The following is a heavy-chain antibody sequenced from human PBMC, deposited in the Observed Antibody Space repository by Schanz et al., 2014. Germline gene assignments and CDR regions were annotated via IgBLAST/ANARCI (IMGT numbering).Heavy chain of an antibody. CDR2: INNSGST. CDR1: GGFISSINW. V-gene: IGHV4-4*02. Sequence: QVQLQESGPGLVKPSGTLSLTCAVSGGFISSINWWSWVRQSPGTGLEWIGEINNSGSTNYNPSLKSRVTKPLDKSKSQFSLTLNAVTAADTAVYYCARDERDLPRSLFVFWGQGTLVTVSS. D-gene: IGHD2-2*01. J-gene: IGHJ4*02. CDR3: ARDERDLPRSLFVF.